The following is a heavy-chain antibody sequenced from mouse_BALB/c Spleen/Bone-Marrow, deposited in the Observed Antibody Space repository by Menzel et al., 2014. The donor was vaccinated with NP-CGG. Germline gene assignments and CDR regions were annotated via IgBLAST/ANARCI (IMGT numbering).Heavy chain of an antibody. CDR2: IDPYDSET. D-gene: IGHD2-4*01. CDR1: GYTFTSYW. CDR3: ARGRDYDVFSY. Sequence: VQLVESGAELVRPGASVKLSCKASGYTFTSYWMNWVKQRPEQGLEWIGRIDPYDSETHYNQKFKDKAILTVDKSSSTAYMQLSSLTSEGSAVYYCARGRDYDVFSYWGQGTLVTVSA. J-gene: IGHJ3*01. V-gene: IGHV1-52*01.